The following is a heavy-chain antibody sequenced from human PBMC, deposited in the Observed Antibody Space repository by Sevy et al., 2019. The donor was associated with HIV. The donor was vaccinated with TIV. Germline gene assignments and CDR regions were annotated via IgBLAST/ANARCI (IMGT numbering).Heavy chain of an antibody. J-gene: IGHJ4*02. V-gene: IGHV1-8*01. CDR1: GYTFTSYD. D-gene: IGHD6-6*01. CDR3: ARGASLYSISIIEYDY. Sequence: ASVKVSCKTSGYTFTSYDINWVRQATGQGLEWVGWMNPNSGNTGYAQKFQGRVTMTRNTSISTAYMELSSLRSEDTAVFYCARGASLYSISIIEYDYWGQGTLVTVSS. CDR2: MNPNSGNT.